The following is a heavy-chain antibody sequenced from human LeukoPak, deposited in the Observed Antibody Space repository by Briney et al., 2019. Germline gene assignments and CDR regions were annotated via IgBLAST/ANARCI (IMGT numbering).Heavy chain of an antibody. CDR2: SNPNSGGT. J-gene: IGHJ4*02. V-gene: IGHV1-2*02. CDR3: AREGDWALYYDYVWGSYRH. Sequence: ASVKVSCKASGDTFTGYYMHWVRQAPGRGLEWMGWSNPNSGGTNNAQKFQGRVTMTRDTSISTAYMELSRLRSDDTAVYYCAREGDWALYYDYVWGSYRHWGQGTLVTVSS. CDR1: GDTFTGYY. D-gene: IGHD3-16*02.